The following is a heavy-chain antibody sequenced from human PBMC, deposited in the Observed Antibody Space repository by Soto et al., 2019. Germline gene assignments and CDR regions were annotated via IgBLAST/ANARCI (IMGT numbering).Heavy chain of an antibody. J-gene: IGHJ6*02. CDR1: GFTFSSYG. CDR2: ISYDGSNK. D-gene: IGHD6-13*01. V-gene: IGHV3-30*18. CDR3: AKDRGKQQLVSHTPIYYYYGMDV. Sequence: QVQLVESGGGVVQPGRSLRLSCAASGFTFSSYGMHWVRQAPGKGLEWVAVISYDGSNKYYADSVKGRFTISRDNSKNTLYLQMNSLRAEDTAVYYCAKDRGKQQLVSHTPIYYYYGMDVWGQGTTVTVSS.